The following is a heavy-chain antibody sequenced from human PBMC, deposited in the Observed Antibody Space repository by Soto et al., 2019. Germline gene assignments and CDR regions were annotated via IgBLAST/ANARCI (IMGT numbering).Heavy chain of an antibody. D-gene: IGHD3-10*01. CDR2: IYYSGST. V-gene: IGHV4-39*01. J-gene: IGHJ5*02. CDR1: GGSINIGNYY. CDR3: ARHIAGTWFDP. Sequence: SETLSLTCTVSGGSINIGNYYWGWIRQPPGKSLEWIGSIYYSGSTYYTASLKSRVTIFVDTSKNEFTLKVTSVTAADTAVYYCARHIAGTWFDPWGQGTLVTVSS.